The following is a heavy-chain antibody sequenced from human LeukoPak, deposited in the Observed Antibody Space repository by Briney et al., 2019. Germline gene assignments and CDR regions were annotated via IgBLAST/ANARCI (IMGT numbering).Heavy chain of an antibody. D-gene: IGHD5-18*01. CDR2: ISSSSSYI. V-gene: IGHV3-21*01. J-gene: IGHJ4*02. CDR3: ARETPAHFTAMVPGALDY. CDR1: GFTFSSYS. Sequence: GGSLRLSCAASGFTFSSYSMNWVRQAPGKGLEWVSSISSSSSYIYYADSVKGRFTISRDNAKNSLYLQMNSLRAEDTAVYYCARETPAHFTAMVPGALDYWGQGTLVTVSS.